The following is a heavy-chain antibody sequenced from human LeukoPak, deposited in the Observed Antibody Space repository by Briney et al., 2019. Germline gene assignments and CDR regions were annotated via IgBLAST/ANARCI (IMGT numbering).Heavy chain of an antibody. Sequence: PGGSLRLSCAASGFTFSSYAMSWVRQAPGKGLEWVSDISGSGGSTYYTDSVKSRFTISRDNSKNTLYLQMNSLRAEDTAVYYCAKDQYYYDSSGYYELYYFDYWGQGTLVTVSS. J-gene: IGHJ4*02. CDR2: ISGSGGST. D-gene: IGHD3-22*01. V-gene: IGHV3-23*01. CDR1: GFTFSSYA. CDR3: AKDQYYYDSSGYYELYYFDY.